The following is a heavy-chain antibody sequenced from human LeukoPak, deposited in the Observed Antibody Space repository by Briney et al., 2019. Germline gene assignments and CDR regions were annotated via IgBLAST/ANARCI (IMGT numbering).Heavy chain of an antibody. CDR2: ISVDNGNT. D-gene: IGHD1-1*01. Sequence: ASVKVSCKASGYTFISYGLTWLRQAPGQGLEWMGWISVDNGNTNYAQKLQGRVTMTTDTSTSTAYMELRSLRSDDTAVYYCARVDVAGTGNLNYWGQGTLVTVSS. CDR3: ARVDVAGTGNLNY. J-gene: IGHJ4*02. CDR1: GYTFISYG. V-gene: IGHV1-18*01.